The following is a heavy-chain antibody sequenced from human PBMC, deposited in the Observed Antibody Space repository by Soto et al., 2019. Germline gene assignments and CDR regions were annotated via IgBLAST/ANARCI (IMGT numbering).Heavy chain of an antibody. J-gene: IGHJ5*02. D-gene: IGHD1-7*01. CDR3: AGYNWNYDWFDP. Sequence: SETLSLTCTVSGVSFTGYYWSWIRQPPGKGLEWIGEINYSGSANYNPSLRGRVTISVDTSKSQFSLKLSSVTAADTAVYYCAGYNWNYDWFDPWGQGTLVTVSS. V-gene: IGHV4-34*09. CDR1: GVSFTGYY. CDR2: INYSGSA.